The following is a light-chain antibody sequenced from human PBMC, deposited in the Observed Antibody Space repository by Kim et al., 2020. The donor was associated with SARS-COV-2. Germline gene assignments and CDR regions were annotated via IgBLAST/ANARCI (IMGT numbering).Light chain of an antibody. CDR1: QSFSTC. Sequence: LSLGERVTLSCRASQSFSTCLAWYQQKPGQAPRLLIYEASNLETGVPARFSGSGSGTEFTLTISSLQPDDFAAYYCQQGSNWPLTFGGGTKVEIK. CDR2: EAS. J-gene: IGKJ4*01. V-gene: IGKV3-11*01. CDR3: QQGSNWPLT.